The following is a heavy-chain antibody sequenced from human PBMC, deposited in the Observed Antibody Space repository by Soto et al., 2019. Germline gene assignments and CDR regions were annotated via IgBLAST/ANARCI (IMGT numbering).Heavy chain of an antibody. CDR3: ATQEVGGSYVYTFDP. V-gene: IGHV6-1*01. CDR2: TYYRSKWYY. J-gene: IGHJ5*02. Sequence: SQTLXLTCAISGDSVSSNHATWDWIRQSPSRGLEWLGRTYYRSKWYYDYALSVKSRITINPDTSNNQLSLQLNSVTAADTAVYYCATQEVGGSYVYTFDPWGQGTLVTVSS. CDR1: GDSVSSNHAT. D-gene: IGHD1-26*01.